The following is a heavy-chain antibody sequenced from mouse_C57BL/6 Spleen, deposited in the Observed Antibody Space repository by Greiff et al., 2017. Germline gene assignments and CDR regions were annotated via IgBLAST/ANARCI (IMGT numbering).Heavy chain of an antibody. Sequence: QVQLQQSGAELARPGASVKMSCKASGYTFTSYTMHWVKQRPGQGLEWIGYINPSSGYTKYNQKFKDKATLTADKSSSTAYMQLSSLTSEDSAVFYCASSTYYNARDYWGQGTSVTVSS. J-gene: IGHJ4*01. V-gene: IGHV1-4*01. CDR2: INPSSGYT. D-gene: IGHD2-12*01. CDR3: ASSTYYNARDY. CDR1: GYTFTSYT.